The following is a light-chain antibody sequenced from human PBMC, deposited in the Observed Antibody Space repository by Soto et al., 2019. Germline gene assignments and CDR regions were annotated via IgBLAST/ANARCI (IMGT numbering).Light chain of an antibody. CDR3: CSYAGSSTYV. J-gene: IGLJ1*01. V-gene: IGLV2-23*01. CDR1: SSDVGSYNL. CDR2: EGS. Sequence: GSPGQSITISCTGTSSDVGSYNLVSWYQQHPGKAPKLMIYEGSKRPSGVSNRFSGSKSGNTASLTISGLQAEDEADYYCCSYAGSSTYVFGTGTKVTVL.